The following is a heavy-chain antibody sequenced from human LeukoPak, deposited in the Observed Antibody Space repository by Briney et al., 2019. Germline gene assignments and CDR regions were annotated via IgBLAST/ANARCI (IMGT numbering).Heavy chain of an antibody. CDR2: IIPIFGTA. CDR3: ARGPLYDILTGYYRN. J-gene: IGHJ4*02. Sequence: GASVKVSCKASGGTFSSYAISWVRQAPGQGLEWMGGIIPIFGTANYAQKFQGRVTITADESTSTAYMELSSLRSEDTAVYYCARGPLYDILTGYYRNWGQGTLVTVSS. V-gene: IGHV1-69*13. CDR1: GGTFSSYA. D-gene: IGHD3-9*01.